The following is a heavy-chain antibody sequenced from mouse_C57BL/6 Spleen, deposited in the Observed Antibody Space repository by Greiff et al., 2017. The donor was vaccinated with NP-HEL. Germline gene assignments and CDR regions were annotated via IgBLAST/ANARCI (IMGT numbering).Heavy chain of an antibody. D-gene: IGHD1-1*01. J-gene: IGHJ4*01. CDR1: GYSFTGYF. CDR2: INPYNGDT. Sequence: EVQLQQSGPELVKPGDSVKISCKASGYSFTGYFMNWVMQSHGKSLEWIGRINPYNGDTFYNQKFKGKATLTVDKSSSTAHMELRSLTSEDSAVYYCARATTTVVGAMDYWGQGTSVTVSS. V-gene: IGHV1-20*01. CDR3: ARATTTVVGAMDY.